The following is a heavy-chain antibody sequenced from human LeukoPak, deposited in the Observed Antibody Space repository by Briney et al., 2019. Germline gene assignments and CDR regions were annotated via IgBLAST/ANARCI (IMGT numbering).Heavy chain of an antibody. Sequence: PSETLSLTCAVYGGSFRGYYRSWIRQPPGKGLEWIGEINHSGSTNYNPSLKSRVTISVDTSKNQFSLKLSSVTAADTAVYYCARGLAYGDYDAGYYFDYWGQGTLVTVSS. D-gene: IGHD4-17*01. CDR1: GGSFRGYY. V-gene: IGHV4-34*01. CDR2: INHSGST. J-gene: IGHJ4*02. CDR3: ARGLAYGDYDAGYYFDY.